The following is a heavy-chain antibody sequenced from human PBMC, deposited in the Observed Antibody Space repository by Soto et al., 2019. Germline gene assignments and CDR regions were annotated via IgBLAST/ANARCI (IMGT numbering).Heavy chain of an antibody. D-gene: IGHD2-8*02. CDR3: ARDRTGGNDAFDI. Sequence: SETLSLTCTVSGGSISSYYWSWIRQPPGKGLEWIGYIYYSGSTNYNPSLKGRVTISVDTSKNQFSLKLSSVTAADTAVYYCARDRTGGNDAFDIWGQGTMVTVSS. J-gene: IGHJ3*02. V-gene: IGHV4-59*01. CDR2: IYYSGST. CDR1: GGSISSYY.